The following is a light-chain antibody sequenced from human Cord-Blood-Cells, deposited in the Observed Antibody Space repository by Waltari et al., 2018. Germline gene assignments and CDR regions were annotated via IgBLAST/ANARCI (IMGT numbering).Light chain of an antibody. CDR1: PSVLYSSNNKNY. CDR3: QQYYSTPLT. Sequence: DIVMTQSPDSLAVSLGERATINCKSSPSVLYSSNNKNYLAWYQQKPGQPPKLLIYWASTRESGVPDRFSGSGSGTDFTLTISCLQAEDVAVYYCQQYYSTPLTFGGGTKVEIK. V-gene: IGKV4-1*01. CDR2: WAS. J-gene: IGKJ4*01.